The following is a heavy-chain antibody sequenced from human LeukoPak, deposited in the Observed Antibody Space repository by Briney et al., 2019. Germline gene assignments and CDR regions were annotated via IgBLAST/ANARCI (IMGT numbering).Heavy chain of an antibody. CDR1: GYTFTGYY. CDR3: AKGIAAAGTVY. CDR2: INPNSGGT. V-gene: IGHV1-2*02. D-gene: IGHD6-13*01. Sequence: ASVKVSCKASGYTFTGYYMHWVRQAPGQGLEWMGWINPNSGGTYYAQKFQGRVTMTSDTSISTAYMELSRLRSDDTAVYYCAKGIAAAGTVYWGQGTLVTVSS. J-gene: IGHJ4*02.